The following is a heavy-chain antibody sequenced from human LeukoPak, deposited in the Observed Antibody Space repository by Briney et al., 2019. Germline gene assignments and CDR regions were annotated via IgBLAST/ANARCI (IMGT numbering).Heavy chain of an antibody. CDR2: ISHSGST. D-gene: IGHD3-3*01. J-gene: IGHJ6*03. CDR1: GGSFSGYY. V-gene: IGHV4-34*01. CDR3: ARQDKDVWNYYNMDV. Sequence: SETLSLTCAVSGGSFSGYYWSWIRQPPGKGLEWIGEISHSGSTRYSPPLKSRVTISVDTSNNQFFLKLTSVTAADTAVYYCARQDKDVWNYYNMDVWGKGTTVTVSS.